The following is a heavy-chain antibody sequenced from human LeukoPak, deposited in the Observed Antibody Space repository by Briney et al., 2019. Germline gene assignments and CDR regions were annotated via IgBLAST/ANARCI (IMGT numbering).Heavy chain of an antibody. CDR2: INPSGGST. J-gene: IGHJ4*02. CDR3: ATAKYGGNSYFDY. CDR1: GYTFTSYY. Sequence: ASVKVSCKASGYTFTSYYMQWVRQAPGQGLEWMGIINPSGGSTSYSQRFQGRVTMTSDTSTSTVYMELSSLRSEDTAVYYCATAKYGGNSYFDYWGQGTLVTVSS. D-gene: IGHD4-23*01. V-gene: IGHV1-46*01.